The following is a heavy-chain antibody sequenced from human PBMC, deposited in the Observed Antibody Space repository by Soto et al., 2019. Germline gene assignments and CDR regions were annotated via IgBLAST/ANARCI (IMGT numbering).Heavy chain of an antibody. D-gene: IGHD2-2*01. Sequence: SETLSLTCTVSGGSISNYYWTWIRQPAGKGLEWIGRMYTSGSTNYNPSLKSRVTMSVDTSKNQFSLNLRSVTAADTAVYYCARDSRTGCSSTDCYMSWGRGILVTVS. J-gene: IGHJ5*02. V-gene: IGHV4-4*07. CDR1: GGSISNYY. CDR3: ARDSRTGCSSTDCYMS. CDR2: MYTSGST.